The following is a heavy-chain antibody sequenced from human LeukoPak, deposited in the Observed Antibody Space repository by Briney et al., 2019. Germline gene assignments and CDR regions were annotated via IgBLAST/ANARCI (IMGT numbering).Heavy chain of an antibody. Sequence: ASVKVSCKAPGGTFSSYAISWVRQAPGQGLEWMGGIIPIFGTANYAQKFQGRVTITADESTSTAYMELSSLRSEDTAVYYCARENYYYYYMDVWGKGTTVTISS. J-gene: IGHJ6*03. CDR1: GGTFSSYA. V-gene: IGHV1-69*13. CDR3: ARENYYYYYMDV. CDR2: IIPIFGTA.